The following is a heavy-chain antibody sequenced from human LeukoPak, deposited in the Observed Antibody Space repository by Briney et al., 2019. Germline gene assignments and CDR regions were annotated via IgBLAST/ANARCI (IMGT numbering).Heavy chain of an antibody. D-gene: IGHD2-2*01. CDR1: GFTFDDYA. J-gene: IGHJ4*02. CDR3: AKDQGVVVPAALDY. Sequence: GESLRLSCAASGFTFDDYAMHWVRQAPGKGPEWVSGISWNSGRIGYADSVKGRFTISREKAKNSLCLQMNSLRAEDTALYYCAKDQGVVVPAALDYWGQGTLVTVSS. V-gene: IGHV3-9*01. CDR2: ISWNSGRI.